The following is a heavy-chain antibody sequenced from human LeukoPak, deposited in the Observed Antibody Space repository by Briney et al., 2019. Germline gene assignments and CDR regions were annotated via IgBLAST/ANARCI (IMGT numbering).Heavy chain of an antibody. CDR3: ASARPVGY. Sequence: SETLSLTCTVSGGSISSGDYFWSWIRQHPGKGLEWIGYIYYTGSTYNNPSLKSRVTISVDTSKNQFSLKLSSVTAADTAVYYCASARPVGYWGQGTLVTVSS. CDR1: GGSISSGDYF. V-gene: IGHV4-31*03. J-gene: IGHJ4*02. CDR2: IYYTGST. D-gene: IGHD6-6*01.